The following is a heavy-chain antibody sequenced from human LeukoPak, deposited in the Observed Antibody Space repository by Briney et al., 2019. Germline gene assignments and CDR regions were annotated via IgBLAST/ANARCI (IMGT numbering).Heavy chain of an antibody. V-gene: IGHV3-48*03. CDR3: ARFHLVWFGSLDV. CDR1: GFTFSSYE. J-gene: IGHJ6*02. CDR2: IKGSGSPI. Sequence: GGSLRLSCAASGFTFSSYEMTWVRQAPGKGLEWISYIKGSGSPIYYADSVKGRFTISRDNAKNSLYLQMNSLSAEDTPVYYCARFHLVWFGSLDVWGPGTTVIVSS. D-gene: IGHD3-10*01.